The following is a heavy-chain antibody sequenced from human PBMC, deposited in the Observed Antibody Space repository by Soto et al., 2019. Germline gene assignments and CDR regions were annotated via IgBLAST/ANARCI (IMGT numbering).Heavy chain of an antibody. D-gene: IGHD3-3*01. Sequence: GASVKVSCKASGYTFTSYDINWVRQATGQGLEWMGWMNPNSGNTGYAQKFQGRVTMTRNTSISTACMELSSLRSEDTAVYYCARGRDTIFGVVIIPQDWFDPWGQGTLVTVSS. V-gene: IGHV1-8*01. CDR2: MNPNSGNT. CDR3: ARGRDTIFGVVIIPQDWFDP. CDR1: GYTFTSYD. J-gene: IGHJ5*02.